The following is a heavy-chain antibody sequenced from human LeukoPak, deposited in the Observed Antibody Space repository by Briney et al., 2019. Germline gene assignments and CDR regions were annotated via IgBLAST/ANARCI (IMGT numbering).Heavy chain of an antibody. CDR1: GYTFTSYG. V-gene: IGHV1-18*01. J-gene: IGHJ4*02. CDR2: ISAYNGDT. CDR3: ARAPKTTAAGTS. D-gene: IGHD6-13*01. Sequence: ASVKASCKASGYTFTSYGISWVRQAPGHGLEWMGWISAYNGDTNYAQKLQGRVTMTTDTSTSTAYMELRSLRSDDTAVYYCARAPKTTAAGTSWGQGTLVTVSS.